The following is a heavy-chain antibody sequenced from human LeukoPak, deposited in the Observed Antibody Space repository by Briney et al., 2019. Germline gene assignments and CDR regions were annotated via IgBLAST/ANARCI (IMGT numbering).Heavy chain of an antibody. CDR2: IRGIGGST. J-gene: IGHJ4*02. CDR1: GFTFSSYS. Sequence: PGRSLRLSCAASGFTFSSYSMSWVRQAPGKGLEWLSAIRGIGGSTSYAACVKGRFTTSRENSKDTLYLQLNSLRAADTAVYYCGKDPHVVVTSSGDYWGQRTLVTVSS. D-gene: IGHD2-21*02. V-gene: IGHV3-23*01. CDR3: GKDPHVVVTSSGDY.